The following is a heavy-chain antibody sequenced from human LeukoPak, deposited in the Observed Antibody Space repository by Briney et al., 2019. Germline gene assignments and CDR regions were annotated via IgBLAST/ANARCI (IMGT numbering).Heavy chain of an antibody. Sequence: GASVRVSCTASGYTFTSYEVNWVRQATGQRLEWMGWMNPNSGNTGYAQKFQGRVTMTRNTSISTAYMELSSLRSEDTAVYYCARVMGIAVANDYWGQGTLVTVSS. V-gene: IGHV1-8*01. CDR2: MNPNSGNT. CDR1: GYTFTSYE. D-gene: IGHD6-19*01. CDR3: ARVMGIAVANDY. J-gene: IGHJ4*02.